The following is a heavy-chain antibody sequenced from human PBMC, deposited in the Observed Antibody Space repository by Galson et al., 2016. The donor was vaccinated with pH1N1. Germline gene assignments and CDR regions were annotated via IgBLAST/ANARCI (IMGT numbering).Heavy chain of an antibody. CDR1: RYSLISYY. J-gene: IGHJ3*02. CDR3: VGIKGGAFDI. D-gene: IGHD3-16*01. CDR2: IDPGDGGT. V-gene: IGHV1-46*01. Sequence: SVKVSCKASRYSLISYYMHWVRQAPGQGLEWMGIIDPGDGGTNYAQKFQGRVTMTRDTSTSTVYMELSSLRYEDTAIYYCVGIKGGAFDIWGQGTMVIVSS.